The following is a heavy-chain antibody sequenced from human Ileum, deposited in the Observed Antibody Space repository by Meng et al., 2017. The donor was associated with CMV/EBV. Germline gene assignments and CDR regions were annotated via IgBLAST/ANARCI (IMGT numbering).Heavy chain of an antibody. V-gene: IGHV3-11*01. CDR3: ARHLIAARAFDY. CDR2: MNGSGRAI. D-gene: IGHD6-6*01. Sequence: GGSLRLSCAASGFTFSDYYMIWIHQSPGKGLEWISYMNGSGRAIYYADSVKGRATISRDNAKNSLFLQLNNLRGEDTGLYFCARHLIAARAFDYWGQGSLGT. J-gene: IGHJ4*02. CDR1: GFTFSDYY.